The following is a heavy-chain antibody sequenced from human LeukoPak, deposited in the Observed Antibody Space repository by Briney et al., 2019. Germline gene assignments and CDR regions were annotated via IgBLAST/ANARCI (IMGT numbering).Heavy chain of an antibody. CDR1: GFTFSSYE. J-gene: IGHJ4*02. V-gene: IGHV3-48*03. CDR2: ISSSGSTI. D-gene: IGHD6-25*01. CDR3: ASQLQRAPRVPDY. Sequence: GGSLRLSCAASGFTFSSYEMNWVRQAPGKGLEWVSYISSSGSTIYYADSVKGRFTISRDNAKNSLYLQMNSLRAEDTAVYYCASQLQRAPRVPDYWGQGTLVTVSS.